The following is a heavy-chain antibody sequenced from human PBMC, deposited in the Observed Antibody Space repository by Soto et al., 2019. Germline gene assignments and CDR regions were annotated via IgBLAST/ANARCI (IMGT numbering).Heavy chain of an antibody. D-gene: IGHD3-9*01. Sequence: QITLKESGPTLVKPTQTLTLTCTFSGFSLSTSGVGVGWIRQPPGKALEWLALIYWDDDKRYSPSLKSRLTITKDTTKNQVVLTMTNMDPADTATYYCARLGYDILTHENNWFDPWGQGTLVTVSS. CDR1: GFSLSTSGVG. CDR3: ARLGYDILTHENNWFDP. CDR2: IYWDDDK. V-gene: IGHV2-5*02. J-gene: IGHJ5*02.